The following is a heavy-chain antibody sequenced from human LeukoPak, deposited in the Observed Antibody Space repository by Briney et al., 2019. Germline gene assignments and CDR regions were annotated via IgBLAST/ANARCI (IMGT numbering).Heavy chain of an antibody. CDR2: INPNSGGT. D-gene: IGHD2-2*02. V-gene: IGHV1-2*02. CDR1: GYTFTGYY. CDR3: ARDPNRAINSFDF. J-gene: IGHJ3*01. Sequence: GASVKVSCKASGYTFTGYYMHWVRQAPGRGLEWMGWINPNSGGTNYAQKFQGRVTMTRDTSISTAYMELSRLRSDVSAVYYCARDPNRAINSFDFWGHGTLVTVSS.